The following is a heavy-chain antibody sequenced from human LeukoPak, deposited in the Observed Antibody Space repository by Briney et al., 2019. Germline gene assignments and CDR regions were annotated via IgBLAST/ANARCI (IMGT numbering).Heavy chain of an antibody. Sequence: GASPKTSWKGSGCRFTRHWIGWVRPMPGKGLGWMGINFPGDCDTKYSPSFQGQVTISADKSISTAYLQWSSLKASDSAMYYCATNTMFRGIHAFDIWGQGTMVTVSS. V-gene: IGHV5-51*01. J-gene: IGHJ3*02. CDR2: NFPGDCDT. CDR1: GCRFTRHW. CDR3: ATNTMFRGIHAFDI. D-gene: IGHD3-10*01.